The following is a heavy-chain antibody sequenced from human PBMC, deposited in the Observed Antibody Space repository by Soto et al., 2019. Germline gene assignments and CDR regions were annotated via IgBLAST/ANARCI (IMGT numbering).Heavy chain of an antibody. D-gene: IGHD3-10*01. CDR3: ARDAGVRGVSVWDYYGMDV. V-gene: IGHV4-30-4*01. CDR1: GGSISSGDYY. J-gene: IGHJ6*02. Sequence: SETLSLTCTVSGGSISSGDYYWSWIRQPPGKGLEWIGYIYYSGSTYYNPSLKSRVTISVDTSKNQFSLKLSSVTAADTAVYYCARDAGVRGVSVWDYYGMDVWGQGTTVTVSS. CDR2: IYYSGST.